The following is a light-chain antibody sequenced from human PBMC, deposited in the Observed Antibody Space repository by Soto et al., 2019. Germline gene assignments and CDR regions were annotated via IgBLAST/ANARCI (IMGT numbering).Light chain of an antibody. CDR3: QQLNTFPVT. CDR2: ASS. V-gene: IGKV1-9*01. J-gene: IGKJ5*01. CDR1: QGISSY. Sequence: DIQLTQSPSFLSASVGARVTITCRASQGISSYLAWYQQTPGKAPKLLIYASSTLQSGVPSRFSGSGSETEFTLTLSSLQPEDFATYYCQQLNTFPVTFGQGTRLDI.